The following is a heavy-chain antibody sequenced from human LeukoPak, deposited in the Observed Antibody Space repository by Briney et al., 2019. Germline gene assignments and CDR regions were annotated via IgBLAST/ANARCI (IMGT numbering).Heavy chain of an antibody. J-gene: IGHJ5*01. V-gene: IGHV1-46*01. CDR3: ARGDGYNWFAY. CDR2: ISPSGDRT. CDR1: GHTFTNYY. Sequence: GASVKVSCKASGHTFTNYYMHWVRQAPGQGLEWVGMISPSGDRTTYAQRFQGRVTMTRDTSTSTLYMDLSSLRSDDTAVFYCARGDGYNWFAYWGQGTLVTVSS. D-gene: IGHD5-24*01.